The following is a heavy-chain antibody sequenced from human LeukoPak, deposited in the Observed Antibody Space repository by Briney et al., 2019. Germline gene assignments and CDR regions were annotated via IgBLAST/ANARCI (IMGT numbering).Heavy chain of an antibody. CDR2: ISYDGSNK. D-gene: IGHD6-13*01. J-gene: IGHJ4*02. CDR3: ASARPQAGTLHY. CDR1: GFTFSSYA. Sequence: GGSLRLSCAASGFTFSSYAMHWVRQAPGKGLEWVAVISYDGSNKYYADSVKGRFTISRDNSKNTLYLQMNSLRAEDTAVYYCASARPQAGTLHYWGQGTLVTVSS. V-gene: IGHV3-30-3*01.